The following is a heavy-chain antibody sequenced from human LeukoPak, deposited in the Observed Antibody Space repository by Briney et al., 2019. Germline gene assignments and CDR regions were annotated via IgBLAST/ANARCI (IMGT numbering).Heavy chain of an antibody. J-gene: IGHJ4*02. CDR1: GGSINSHY. D-gene: IGHD3-10*01. Sequence: SETLSLTCSVSGGSINSHYWSRIRQPPGKRLEWLGYIFNTGNTNYNPSLASRVTMSVDTSRAQFFLRLSPVTAADTAIYYCASRPADTTWYGVFDYWSQGTLVTVSS. CDR2: IFNTGNT. CDR3: ASRPADTTWYGVFDY. V-gene: IGHV4-59*11.